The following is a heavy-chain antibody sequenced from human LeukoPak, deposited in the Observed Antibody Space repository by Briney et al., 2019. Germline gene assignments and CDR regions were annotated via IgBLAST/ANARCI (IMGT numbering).Heavy chain of an antibody. V-gene: IGHV1-46*01. J-gene: IGHJ5*02. CDR2: INPSGGST. D-gene: IGHD4-17*01. CDR3: ARDHGSMTTVTTCWFDP. Sequence: ASVKVSCKASGYTFTSYYMHWVRQAPGQGLEWMGIINPSGGSTSYAQKFQGRVTMTRDTSTSTVYMELSSLRSEDTAVYYCARDHGSMTTVTTCWFDPWGQGTLVPVSS. CDR1: GYTFTSYY.